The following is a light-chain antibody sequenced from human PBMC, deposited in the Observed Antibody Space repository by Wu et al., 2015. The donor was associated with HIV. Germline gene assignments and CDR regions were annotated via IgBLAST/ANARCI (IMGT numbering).Light chain of an antibody. CDR1: QSVSTY. CDR3: QQRSNWPGLT. J-gene: IGKJ4*01. V-gene: IGKV3-11*01. CDR2: DAS. Sequence: DIVLTQSPATLSLSPGERAILSCRASQSVSTYLAWYQQKPGQAPRLLIYDASNRASGIPARFSGSGSGTDFTLTISSLEPEDFAVYYCQQRSNWPGLTFGGGTKVXIK.